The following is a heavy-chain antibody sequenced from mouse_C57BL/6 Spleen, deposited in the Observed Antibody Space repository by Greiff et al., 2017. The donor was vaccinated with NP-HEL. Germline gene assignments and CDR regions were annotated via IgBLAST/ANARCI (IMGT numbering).Heavy chain of an antibody. J-gene: IGHJ3*01. CDR2: INPGSGGT. V-gene: IGHV1-54*01. Sequence: VKLQESGAELVRPGTSVKVSCKASGYAFTNYLIEWVKQRPGQGLEWIGVINPGSGGTNYNEKFKGKATLTADKSSSTAYMQLSSLTSEDSAVYFCARSYYGSSYGFAYWGQGTLVTVSA. CDR3: ARSYYGSSYGFAY. CDR1: GYAFTNYL. D-gene: IGHD1-1*01.